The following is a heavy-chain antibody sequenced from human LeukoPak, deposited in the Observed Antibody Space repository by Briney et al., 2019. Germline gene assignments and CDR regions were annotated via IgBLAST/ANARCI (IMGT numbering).Heavy chain of an antibody. J-gene: IGHJ4*02. Sequence: GGSLRLSCAASGFTFSSYAMHWARQAPGKGLEYVSAISSNGGSTYYANSVKGRFTISRDNSKNTLYLQMGSLRAEDMAVYYCARAPWRPSEIVVVPAAIFDYWGQGTLVTVSS. CDR2: ISSNGGST. V-gene: IGHV3-64*01. CDR3: ARAPWRPSEIVVVPAAIFDY. CDR1: GFTFSSYA. D-gene: IGHD2-2*01.